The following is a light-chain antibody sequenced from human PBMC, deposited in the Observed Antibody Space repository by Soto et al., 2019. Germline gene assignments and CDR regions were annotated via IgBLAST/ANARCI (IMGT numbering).Light chain of an antibody. V-gene: IGKV1-9*01. CDR1: QGISTS. CDR3: QQLISYPRT. Sequence: DIQLTQSPSFLSASVGDRVTITCRASQGISTSLAWYQQKPGNAPKLLIYAASTLQSGVPSRFSGSGSGTEFTLTISSLQPEDFATDFCQQLISYPRTFGQGTKVEMK. J-gene: IGKJ1*01. CDR2: AAS.